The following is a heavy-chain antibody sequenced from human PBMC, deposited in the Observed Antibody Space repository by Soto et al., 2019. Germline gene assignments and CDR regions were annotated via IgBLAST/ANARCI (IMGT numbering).Heavy chain of an antibody. CDR2: MSSSGST. CDR1: GGSISSHF. D-gene: IGHD2-8*01. Sequence: SVTLSLTCTVSGGSISSHFGSWIRQPPGKGLEWSGYMSSSGSTNTYPSLQSRVTMSVDTSKNQFSLKLSSVTAADTAVYYYARDLRTNGVSEFDYWGQGTLVTVSS. V-gene: IGHV4-59*11. J-gene: IGHJ4*02. CDR3: ARDLRTNGVSEFDY.